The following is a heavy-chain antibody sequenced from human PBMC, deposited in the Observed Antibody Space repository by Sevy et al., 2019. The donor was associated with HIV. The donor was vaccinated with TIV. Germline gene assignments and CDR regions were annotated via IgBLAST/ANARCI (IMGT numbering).Heavy chain of an antibody. J-gene: IGHJ4*02. CDR2: ISGSGGST. Sequence: GGSLRLSCAASGFTFSSYAMSWVRQAPGKGLEWVSAISGSGGSTYYADSVKGRFTISRDNSKNTLYLQMNSLRAEDTAVYYCAKGLGSGWNAVEYYFDYWGQGTLVTVSS. CDR3: AKGLGSGWNAVEYYFDY. CDR1: GFTFSSYA. D-gene: IGHD6-19*01. V-gene: IGHV3-23*01.